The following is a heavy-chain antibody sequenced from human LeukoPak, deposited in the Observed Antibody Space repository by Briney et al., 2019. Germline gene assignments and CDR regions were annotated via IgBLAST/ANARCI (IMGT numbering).Heavy chain of an antibody. J-gene: IGHJ3*02. V-gene: IGHV4-59*03. D-gene: IGHD6-19*01. Sequence: SETLSLTCTVSGGSISGSYWSWLRQSPGKGLEWIGYIYYNGNTDYNPSLRSRLTMSEDTSKNQFSLKLTSVTAADTALYYCAKGGWSLDIWGQGTMVTVSS. CDR2: IYYNGNT. CDR3: AKGGWSLDI. CDR1: GGSISGSY.